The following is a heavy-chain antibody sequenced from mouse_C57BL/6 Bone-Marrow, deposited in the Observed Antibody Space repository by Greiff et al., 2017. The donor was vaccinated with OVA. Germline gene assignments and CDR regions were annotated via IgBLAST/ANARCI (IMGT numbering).Heavy chain of an antibody. CDR3: ARYRDSSGYYAMDY. V-gene: IGHV1-63*01. D-gene: IGHD3-2*02. Sequence: VQLQESGAELVRPGTSVKMSCKASGYTFTNYWIGWAKQRPGHGLEWIGDIYPGGGYTNYNEKFKGKATLTADKSSSTAYMQFSSLTSEDSAIYYCARYRDSSGYYAMDYWGQGTSVTVSS. CDR1: GYTFTNYW. J-gene: IGHJ4*01. CDR2: IYPGGGYT.